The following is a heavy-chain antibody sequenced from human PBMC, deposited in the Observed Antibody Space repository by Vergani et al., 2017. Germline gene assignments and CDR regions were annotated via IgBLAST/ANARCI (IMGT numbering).Heavy chain of an antibody. V-gene: IGHV1-69*01. Sequence: QVQLVQSGAEVKKPGSSVKVSCKASGGTFRTYAIIWVRQAPGQGLEWMGGILPMFGTANYGQKFQGRVTISADESTRTAYMEVSSLRSEDTATYYCANSPWAYRGYDPLGYWGPGTLVTVSS. CDR3: ANSPWAYRGYDPLGY. J-gene: IGHJ4*02. CDR2: ILPMFGTA. CDR1: GGTFRTYA. D-gene: IGHD5-12*01.